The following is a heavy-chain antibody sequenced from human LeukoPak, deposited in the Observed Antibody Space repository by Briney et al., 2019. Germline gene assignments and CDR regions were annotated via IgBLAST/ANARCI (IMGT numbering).Heavy chain of an antibody. V-gene: IGHV4-34*01. CDR3: ARGQRGLWFGELRNWFDP. J-gene: IGHJ5*02. Sequence: PSETLSLTCAVYGGSFSGYYWSWIRQPPGQGLEWIGEINLSGSTNYNPSLKSRVTISVDTSKNQFSLKLSSVTAADTAVYYCARGQRGLWFGELRNWFDPWGQGTLVTVSS. D-gene: IGHD3-10*01. CDR1: GGSFSGYY. CDR2: INLSGST.